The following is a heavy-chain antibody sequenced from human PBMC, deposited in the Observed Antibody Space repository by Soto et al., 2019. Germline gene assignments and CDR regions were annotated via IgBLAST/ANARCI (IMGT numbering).Heavy chain of an antibody. CDR3: ARIRVPLYIAVAGPTFDY. V-gene: IGHV2-26*01. D-gene: IGHD6-19*01. CDR2: IFSNDEK. Sequence: QVTLKESGPVLVKPTETLTLTCTVSGFSLSNARMGVSWIRQPPGKALEWLAHIFSNDEKSYSTSLKSRLTTSKDXXKXQXXLTMTNMDPVDTATYYCARIRVPLYIAVAGPTFDYWGQGTLVTVSS. J-gene: IGHJ4*02. CDR1: GFSLSNARMG.